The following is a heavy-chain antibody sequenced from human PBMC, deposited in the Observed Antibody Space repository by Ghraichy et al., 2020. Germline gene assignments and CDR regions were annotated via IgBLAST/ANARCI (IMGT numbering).Heavy chain of an antibody. V-gene: IGHV3-21*06. J-gene: IGHJ4*02. CDR2: ITSSSSQR. D-gene: IGHD6-6*01. Sequence: GGSLRLSCAASGFRFSYSMSWVRQAPGKGLEWVSSITSSSSQRYYADSVKGRFTISRDNAKSSLYLQMNSLRVEDTAVYFCARDGSSRFDKWGRGTLVTVSS. CDR1: GFRFSYS. CDR3: ARDGSSRFDK.